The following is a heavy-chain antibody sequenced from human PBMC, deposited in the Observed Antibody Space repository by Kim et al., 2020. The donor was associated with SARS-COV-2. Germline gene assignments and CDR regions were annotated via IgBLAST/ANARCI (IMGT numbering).Heavy chain of an antibody. D-gene: IGHD3-9*01. CDR2: IYYGGST. CDR1: GGSISSSSYY. V-gene: IGHV4-39*01. CDR3: ARQRIPEPLTN. J-gene: IGHJ4*02. Sequence: SETLSLTCTVSGGSISSSSYYWGWIRQPPGKGLEWNGSIYYGGSTYYNPSLKSRVTISVDTSKNQFSLKLSSVTAADTAVYYCARQRIPEPLTNCGQGPL.